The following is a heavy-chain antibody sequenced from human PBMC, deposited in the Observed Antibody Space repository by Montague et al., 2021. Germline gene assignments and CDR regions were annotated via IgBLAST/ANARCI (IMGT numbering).Heavy chain of an antibody. V-gene: IGHV3-74*01. Sequence: SLRLSCADSGFSFSSYWMHWVRQAPGKGLLWVSRITLDGSSTTFADSVKGRFTTSRDNAKATLYLQMNSLRVEDTAVYYCARNLASAAPGAFDIWGQGTMVTGAS. CDR3: ARNLASAAPGAFDI. CDR2: ITLDGSST. J-gene: IGHJ3*02. D-gene: IGHD6-13*01. CDR1: GFSFSSYW.